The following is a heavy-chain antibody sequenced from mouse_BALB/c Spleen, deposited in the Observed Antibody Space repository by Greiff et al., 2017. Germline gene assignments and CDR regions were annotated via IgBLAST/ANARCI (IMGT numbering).Heavy chain of an antibody. D-gene: IGHD2-14*01. V-gene: IGHV1S127*01. CDR3: ARGYREYYYAMDY. CDR2: IDPSNSET. CDR1: GYTFTSYW. Sequence: VQLVESGPELVRPGASVKMSCKASGYTFTSYWMHWVKQRPGQGLEWIGMIDPSNSETRLNQKFKDKATLNVDKSSSTAYMQLNSLTSEDSAVYYCARGYREYYYAMDYWGQGTSVTVSS. J-gene: IGHJ4*01.